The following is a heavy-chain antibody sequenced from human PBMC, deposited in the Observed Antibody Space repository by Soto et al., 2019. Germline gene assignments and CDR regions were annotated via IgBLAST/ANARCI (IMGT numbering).Heavy chain of an antibody. V-gene: IGHV4-30-2*01. Sequence: PSETLSLTCAVSGVAISSGGYSWSWIRQPPGKGLEWIGYIYHSGSTYYNPALKRRVTISVDRSKNQFSLTLSPVPAAETAVYQCARAQGPWGQGTLVTVSS. CDR2: IYHSGST. CDR3: ARAQGP. CDR1: GVAISSGGYS. J-gene: IGHJ5*02.